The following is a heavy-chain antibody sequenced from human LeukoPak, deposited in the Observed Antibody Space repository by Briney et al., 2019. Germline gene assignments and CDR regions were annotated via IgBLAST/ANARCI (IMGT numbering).Heavy chain of an antibody. V-gene: IGHV1-2*02. Sequence: ASVKLSCKTSGYTFTGYYIQWVRQAPGQGLEWVCWINPNTGVTNYSQMFQGKGTMTRSTTNTTTQLELRRRRPDDKAVYVYSCDRRDGYGPRNWLGPWGQGPLVTVSS. CDR3: SCDRRDGYGPRNWLGP. J-gene: IGHJ5*02. CDR1: GYTFTGYY. CDR2: INPNTGVT. D-gene: IGHD5-24*01.